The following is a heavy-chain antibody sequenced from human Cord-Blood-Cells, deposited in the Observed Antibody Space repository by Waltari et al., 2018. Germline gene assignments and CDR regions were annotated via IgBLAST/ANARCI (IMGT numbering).Heavy chain of an antibody. Sequence: QLQLQESGPGLVKPSETLSLTCTVSGGSISSSSSYWGWIRRPPGKGLEWIGSIYYSGSTYYNPSLKSRVTISVDTSKNQFSLKLSSVTAADTAVYYCARHLGYSPIYYFDYWGQGTLVTVSS. J-gene: IGHJ4*02. CDR1: GGSISSSSSY. CDR2: IYYSGST. V-gene: IGHV4-39*07. D-gene: IGHD5-18*01. CDR3: ARHLGYSPIYYFDY.